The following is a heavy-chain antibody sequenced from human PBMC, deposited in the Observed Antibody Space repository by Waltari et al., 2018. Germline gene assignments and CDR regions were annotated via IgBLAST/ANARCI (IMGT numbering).Heavy chain of an antibody. D-gene: IGHD5-12*01. J-gene: IGHJ4*02. CDR2: IKQDGSEK. V-gene: IGHV3-7*01. Sequence: EVQLVESGGGLVQPGGSLSVSCAASGFPLNIYWMRWVRQAPGKGLEWVANIKQDGSEKYYVDSVRGRFTISRDNAKNSLYLQMNSLRAEDTAVYYCARVANRFFDLWGQGTLVTVSS. CDR3: ARVANRFFDL. CDR1: GFPLNIYW.